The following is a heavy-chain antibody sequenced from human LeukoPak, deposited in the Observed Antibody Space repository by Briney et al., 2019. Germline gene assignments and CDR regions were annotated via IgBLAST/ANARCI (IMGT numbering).Heavy chain of an antibody. Sequence: ASVKVSCKASGYTFTSYGISGVRQAPGQGLEWMGWISAYNGNTNYAQKFQGRVTITADKSTSTAYMELSSLRSEDTAVYYCAILSEGEFDYWGQGTLVTVSS. D-gene: IGHD3-16*01. CDR1: GYTFTSYG. CDR2: ISAYNGNT. CDR3: AILSEGEFDY. V-gene: IGHV1-18*01. J-gene: IGHJ4*02.